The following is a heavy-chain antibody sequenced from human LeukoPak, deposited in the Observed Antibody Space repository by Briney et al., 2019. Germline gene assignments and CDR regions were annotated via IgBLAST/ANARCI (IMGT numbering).Heavy chain of an antibody. CDR3: ARITVTTTPHDY. CDR1: GGSFSGYY. CDR2: INHSGST. D-gene: IGHD4-17*01. V-gene: IGHV4-34*01. Sequence: PSETLSLACAVYGGSFSGYYWSWIRQPPGKGLEWIGEINHSGSTNYNPSLKSRVTISVDTSKNQFSLKLSSVTAADTAVYYCARITVTTTPHDYRGQGTLVTVSS. J-gene: IGHJ4*02.